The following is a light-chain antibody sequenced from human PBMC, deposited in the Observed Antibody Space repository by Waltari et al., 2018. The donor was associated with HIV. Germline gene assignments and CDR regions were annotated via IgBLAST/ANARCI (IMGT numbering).Light chain of an antibody. CDR3: MQSLQFPLT. CDR2: EVS. CDR1: PRLVHTDGKSY. J-gene: IGKJ4*01. V-gene: IGKV2D-29*01. Sequence: DIVMPQTPLSLSVTPGQPASISCQSSPRLVHTDGKSYLSWYLHKPGQPPQLLIYEVSNRFSGVPDRFTGSGSGTDFTLKISRVEAEYVGLYYCMQSLQFPLTFGGGTKVEIK.